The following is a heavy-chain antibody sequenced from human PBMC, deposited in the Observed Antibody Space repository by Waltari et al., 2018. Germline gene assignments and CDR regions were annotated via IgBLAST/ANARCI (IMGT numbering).Heavy chain of an antibody. V-gene: IGHV2-26*01. CDR2: IFSNDEK. CDR1: GFSLSNARMG. Sequence: QVTLKESGPVLVKPTETLTLTCTVSGFSLSNARMGVSWIRQPPGKALEWLAHIFSNDEKSYSTSLKSRLTISKDTSKSQVVLTMTNMDPVDTATYYCARQLVSYNYYYYYGMDVWGQGTTVTVSS. J-gene: IGHJ6*02. CDR3: ARQLVSYNYYYYYGMDV. D-gene: IGHD6-13*01.